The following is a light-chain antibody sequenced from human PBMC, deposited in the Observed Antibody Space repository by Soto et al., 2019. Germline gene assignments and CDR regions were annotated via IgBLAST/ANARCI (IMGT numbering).Light chain of an antibody. CDR2: GAY. Sequence: DIQLTQSPPTLSASVGDRVTITCRASQSIRYYLAWYQQMPGKAPKLLIYGAYSLQSGVPSRFSGSGSGTECTLTISSLQPDDFATYFCHHHNSYSQTFGQGTKVEIK. J-gene: IGKJ1*01. V-gene: IGKV1-5*01. CDR1: QSIRYY. CDR3: HHHNSYSQT.